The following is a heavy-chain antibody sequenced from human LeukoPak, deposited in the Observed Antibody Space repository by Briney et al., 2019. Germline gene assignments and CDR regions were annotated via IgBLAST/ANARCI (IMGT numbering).Heavy chain of an antibody. Sequence: GGSLRLSCAASGFTFDDYAMHWVRQAPGKGLEWVSGISWNSGSIGYADSVKGRFTISRDNAKNSLYLQMNSLRAEDTALYYCAKDIYLGVAVFFGELSLDYWGQGTLVTVSS. CDR2: ISWNSGSI. CDR3: AKDIYLGVAVFFGELSLDY. D-gene: IGHD3-10*01. J-gene: IGHJ4*02. CDR1: GFTFDDYA. V-gene: IGHV3-9*01.